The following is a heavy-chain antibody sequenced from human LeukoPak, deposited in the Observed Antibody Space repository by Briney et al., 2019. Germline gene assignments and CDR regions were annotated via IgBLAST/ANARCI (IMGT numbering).Heavy chain of an antibody. CDR3: AKRAPLYSSTPGNYFDS. CDR1: GFTFSSYG. J-gene: IGHJ4*02. Sequence: PGGSLRLSCAASGFTFSSYGMSWVRQAPGKGLEWVSTLSGSDGTTYYAGSVKGRFTVSRDSTKNTFYLQMNSLRAEDTAVYCCAKRAPLYSSTPGNYFDSWGQGTLVTVSS. D-gene: IGHD6-19*01. V-gene: IGHV3-23*01. CDR2: LSGSDGTT.